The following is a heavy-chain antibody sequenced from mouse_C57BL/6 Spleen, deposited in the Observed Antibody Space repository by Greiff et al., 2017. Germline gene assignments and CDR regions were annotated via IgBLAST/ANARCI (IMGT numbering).Heavy chain of an antibody. V-gene: IGHV6-3*01. Sequence: EVKLEESGGGLVQPGGSMKLSCVASGFTFSNYWMNWVRQSPEKGLEWVAQIRLKSDNYATHYAESVKGRFTISRDDSKSSVYLQMNNLSAEDTGIYYCTRPIYYYGSSSFAYWGQGTLVTVSA. J-gene: IGHJ3*01. CDR3: TRPIYYYGSSSFAY. CDR1: GFTFSNYW. D-gene: IGHD1-1*01. CDR2: IRLKSDNYAT.